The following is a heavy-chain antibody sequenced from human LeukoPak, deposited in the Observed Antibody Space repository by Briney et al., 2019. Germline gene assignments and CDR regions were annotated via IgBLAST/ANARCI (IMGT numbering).Heavy chain of an antibody. CDR1: GGTFSSYT. J-gene: IGHJ5*02. Sequence: SVKVSCKASGGTFSSYTISWVRQAPGQGLEWMGRIIPILGIANYAQKFQGRVTITADKSTSTAYMELSSLISEDTAVYYCARESWEDCSGGSCFLGWFDPWGQGTLVTVSS. D-gene: IGHD2-15*01. V-gene: IGHV1-69*04. CDR3: ARESWEDCSGGSCFLGWFDP. CDR2: IIPILGIA.